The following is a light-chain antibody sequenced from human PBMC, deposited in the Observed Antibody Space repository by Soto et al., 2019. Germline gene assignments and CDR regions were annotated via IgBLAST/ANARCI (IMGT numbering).Light chain of an antibody. Sequence: LTQPPSPSRSPGQVFTISCTGTSSDVGGYNYVSWYQHHPGKAPKLMIYEVSKRPSGVPDRFSGSKSGNTASLTVSGLQAEDEADYYCSSYAGFNNYVFGTGTKVTVL. CDR2: EVS. V-gene: IGLV2-8*01. CDR1: SSDVGGYNY. J-gene: IGLJ1*01. CDR3: SSYAGFNNYV.